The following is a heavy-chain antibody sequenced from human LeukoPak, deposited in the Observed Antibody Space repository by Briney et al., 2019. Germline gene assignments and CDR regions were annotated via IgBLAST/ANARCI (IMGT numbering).Heavy chain of an antibody. CDR1: GYSISNDYY. V-gene: IGHV4-38-2*02. Sequence: PSETLSLTCTVSGYSISNDYYWGWIRQPPGKGLEWIGSIYHSGSTYYNPSLKSRVTISVDTSKNQFSLKLSSVTAADTAVYYCASHRRDGYFWGQGTLVTVSS. J-gene: IGHJ4*02. CDR3: ASHRRDGYF. D-gene: IGHD5-24*01. CDR2: IYHSGST.